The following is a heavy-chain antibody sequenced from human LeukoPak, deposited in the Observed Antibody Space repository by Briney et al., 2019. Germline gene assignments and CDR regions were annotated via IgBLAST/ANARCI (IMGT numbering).Heavy chain of an antibody. J-gene: IGHJ4*02. CDR3: ARDLSDGLIRAVADYY. V-gene: IGHV1-2*02. CDR1: AYTFTGYY. Sequence: ASVRVSCKASAYTFTGYYMHWVRQAPGQGLEWMGWINPNGGGTNYAQKFQGRVTMTRDTSISTAYMELSRLRSDDTAVYYCARDLSDGLIRAVADYYWGQGTLVTVSS. CDR2: INPNGGGT. D-gene: IGHD6-19*01.